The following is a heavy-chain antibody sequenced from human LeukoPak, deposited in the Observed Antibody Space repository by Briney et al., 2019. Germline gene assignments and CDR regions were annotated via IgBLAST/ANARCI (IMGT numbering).Heavy chain of an antibody. CDR1: GYTFTNYY. CDR2: INPSGGST. Sequence: ASVKVSCKASGYTFTNYYVHWVRQAPGQGREWMGVINPSGGSTNYAQKFQGRLTMTRDTSTSTVYMELSSLRSEDTAVYYCARDSTVTTFRGCVDPWGQGTLVTVSS. CDR3: ARDSTVTTFRGCVDP. D-gene: IGHD4-17*01. V-gene: IGHV1-46*01. J-gene: IGHJ5*02.